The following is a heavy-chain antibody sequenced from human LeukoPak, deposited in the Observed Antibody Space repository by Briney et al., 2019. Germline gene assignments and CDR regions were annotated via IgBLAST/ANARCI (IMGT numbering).Heavy chain of an antibody. J-gene: IGHJ4*02. Sequence: GGSLRLSCAASGFTFSSFSMTWVRQAPGKGLEWVSSIIVSGTTYYSDSVKGRFTISRDSFRGTLFLQMDSLRVEDTAVYFCAKGSVGNADFASWGQGALVTVSS. V-gene: IGHV3-23*01. CDR3: AKGSVGNADFAS. D-gene: IGHD6-25*01. CDR1: GFTFSSFS. CDR2: IIVSGTT.